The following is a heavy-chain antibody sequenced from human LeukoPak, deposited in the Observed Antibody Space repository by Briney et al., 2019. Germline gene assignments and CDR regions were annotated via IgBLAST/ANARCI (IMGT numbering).Heavy chain of an antibody. Sequence: SETLSLTCAVYGGCFSGYYWSWIRQPPGKGLEWIGEINHSGSTNYNPSLKSRVTISVDTSKNQFSLKLSSVTAADTAVYYCARAKLNWGKFKGFDYWGQGTLVTVSS. CDR1: GGCFSGYY. J-gene: IGHJ4*02. V-gene: IGHV4-34*01. CDR2: INHSGST. D-gene: IGHD7-27*01. CDR3: ARAKLNWGKFKGFDY.